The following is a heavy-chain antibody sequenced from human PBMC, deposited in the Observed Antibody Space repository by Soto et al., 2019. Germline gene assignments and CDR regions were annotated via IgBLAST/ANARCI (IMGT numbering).Heavy chain of an antibody. CDR3: ARAGVFNTYYDILTGYYDY. CDR1: GFTFSSYA. Sequence: GVSLRLSCAASGFTFSSYAMHWVRQAPGKGLEYVSAISSNGGSTYYANSVKGRFTISRDNSKNTLYLQMGSLRAEDMAVYYCARAGVFNTYYDILTGYYDYWGQGTLVTVSS. D-gene: IGHD3-9*01. CDR2: ISSNGGST. V-gene: IGHV3-64*01. J-gene: IGHJ4*02.